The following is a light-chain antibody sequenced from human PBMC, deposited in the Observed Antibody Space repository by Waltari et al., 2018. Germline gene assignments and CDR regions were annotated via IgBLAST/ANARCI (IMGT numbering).Light chain of an antibody. CDR2: RNN. Sequence: QSVLTQPPSVSGTPGQRVTISCSGSSPNIGSNYVHWYQHLPGTAPKLLIYRNNQRPSGVPDRFSGSKSGTSASLAIRGLRSEDEADYYCAAWDDSLSGWVFGGGPKLTVL. CDR3: AAWDDSLSGWV. CDR1: SPNIGSNY. J-gene: IGLJ3*02. V-gene: IGLV1-47*01.